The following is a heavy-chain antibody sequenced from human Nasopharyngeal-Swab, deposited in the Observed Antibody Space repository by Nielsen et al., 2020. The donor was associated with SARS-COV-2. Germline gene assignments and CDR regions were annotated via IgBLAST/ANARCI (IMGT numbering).Heavy chain of an antibody. V-gene: IGHV1-69*13. J-gene: IGHJ6*02. Sequence: SVKVSCKASGGTFSSYAISWVRQAPGQGLERMGGIIPIFGTANYAQKFQGRVTITADESTSTAYMELGSLRSEDTAVYYCASPHPLTMVQAESSVDYYYYGMDVWGQGTTVTVSS. CDR2: IIPIFGTA. CDR1: GGTFSSYA. D-gene: IGHD3-10*01. CDR3: ASPHPLTMVQAESSVDYYYYGMDV.